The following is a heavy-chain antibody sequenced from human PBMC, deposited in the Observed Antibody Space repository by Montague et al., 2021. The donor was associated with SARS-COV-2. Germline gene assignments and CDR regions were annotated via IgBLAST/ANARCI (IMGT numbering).Heavy chain of an antibody. CDR2: IYTGGSRT. D-gene: IGHD3-22*01. Sequence: SLRLSCAASGFTFSSFAMTWVRQAPGKGLEWVSIIYTGGSRTHYADSVKGRFIISRDDSKNTLYLQMNGLRVEDTAIYYCAGNMYFYDSRGYQNIDYWGQGILVAASS. CDR1: GFTFSSFA. V-gene: IGHV3-23*03. CDR3: AGNMYFYDSRGYQNIDY. J-gene: IGHJ4*02.